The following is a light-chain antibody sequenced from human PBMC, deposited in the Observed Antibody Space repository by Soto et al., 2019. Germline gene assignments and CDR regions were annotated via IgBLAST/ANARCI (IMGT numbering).Light chain of an antibody. CDR3: CSYAGSSTNWV. V-gene: IGLV2-23*02. J-gene: IGLJ3*02. CDR2: EVS. CDR1: SSDVGSYNL. Sequence: QSALTQPASVSGSPGQSITISCTGTSSDVGSYNLVSWYQQHPGKAPKLMIYEVSKRPSGVSNRFSGSKSGNTASLTISGLQAVDEADYYCCSYAGSSTNWVFGGGTKVTVL.